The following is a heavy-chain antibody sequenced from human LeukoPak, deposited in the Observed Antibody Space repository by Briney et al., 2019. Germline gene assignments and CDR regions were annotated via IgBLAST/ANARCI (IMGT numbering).Heavy chain of an antibody. CDR2: FDPEDGET. CDR3: ATIGTSGAAADPSG. Sequence: ASVKVSCKVSGYTLTELSMHWVRQAPGKGLEWMGGFDPEDGETIYAQKFQGRVTMTEDTSTDTAYMELSGLRSEDTAVYYCATIGTSGAAADPSGWGQGTLVTVSS. D-gene: IGHD6-13*01. CDR1: GYTLTELS. J-gene: IGHJ4*02. V-gene: IGHV1-24*01.